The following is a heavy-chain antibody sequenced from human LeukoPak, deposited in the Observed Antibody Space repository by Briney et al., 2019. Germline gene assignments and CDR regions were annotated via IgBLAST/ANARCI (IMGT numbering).Heavy chain of an antibody. D-gene: IGHD3-22*01. CDR3: ARDIPSLYYYDSSGYLVAFDI. CDR2: ISAYNGNT. J-gene: IGHJ3*02. V-gene: IGHV1-18*01. CDR1: GYTLTSYG. Sequence: ASVKVSCKASGYTLTSYGISWVRQAPGHGLEWMGWISAYNGNTNYAQKLQGRVTMTTDTSTSTAYMELRSLRSDDTAVYYCARDIPSLYYYDSSGYLVAFDIWGQGTMVTVSS.